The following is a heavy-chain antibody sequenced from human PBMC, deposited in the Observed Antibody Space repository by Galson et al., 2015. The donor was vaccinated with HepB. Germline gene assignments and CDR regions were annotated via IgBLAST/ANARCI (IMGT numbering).Heavy chain of an antibody. D-gene: IGHD3-16*01. J-gene: IGHJ4*02. V-gene: IGHV2-5*02. CDR3: AHRWGDYLGPTYFDY. Sequence: PALVKPTQTLTLTCTFSGFSLSTSGVGVGWIRQPPGKALEWLALIYWDDDKRYSPSLKSRLTITKDTSKNQVVLTMTNMDPVDTATYYCAHRWGDYLGPTYFDYWGQGTLVTVSS. CDR1: GFSLSTSGVG. CDR2: IYWDDDK.